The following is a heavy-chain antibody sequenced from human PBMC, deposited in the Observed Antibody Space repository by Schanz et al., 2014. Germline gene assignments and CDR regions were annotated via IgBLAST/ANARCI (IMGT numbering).Heavy chain of an antibody. CDR3: ARNFGGHSEESDRYGMDV. D-gene: IGHD2-21*02. V-gene: IGHV1-2*06. Sequence: VQLVQSGAEVKKPGASVKVSCKASGYTFTGYYYMYWVRQAPGQGLEWMGRISPSSGGTNYAQNFQGRVTMTKDTSINTVYMELSTLTSDDTAVYYCARNFGGHSEESDRYGMDVWGQGTTVTVSS. CDR1: GYTFTGYYY. CDR2: ISPSSGGT. J-gene: IGHJ6*02.